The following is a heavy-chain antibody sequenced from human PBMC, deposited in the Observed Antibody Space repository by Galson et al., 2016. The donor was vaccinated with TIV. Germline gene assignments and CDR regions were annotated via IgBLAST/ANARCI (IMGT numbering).Heavy chain of an antibody. CDR2: VYYSRST. V-gene: IGHV4-59*01. D-gene: IGHD1-26*01. CDR1: GDSMSTYY. CDR3: SRVKSGFDTVDHFYYYVEF. Sequence: SETLSLTCTVSGDSMSTYYWTWIRQPPGKGLEWIGHVYYSRSTDYNPSLKSRVTISIDASKRQFSLKLTSVSAADTAVYYWSRVKSGFDTVDHFYYYVEFWGKGHTVTVPS. J-gene: IGHJ6*03.